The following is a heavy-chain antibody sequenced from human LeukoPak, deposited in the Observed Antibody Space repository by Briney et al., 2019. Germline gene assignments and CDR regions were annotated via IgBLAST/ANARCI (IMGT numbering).Heavy chain of an antibody. J-gene: IGHJ4*02. D-gene: IGHD3-22*01. CDR3: ARPGDTSGYFYYLDY. CDR2: INHSGST. Sequence: LETLSLTCAAYGGSFSGYYWSWIRQPPGKGLEWIGEINHSGSTNYNASLKSRVAISVDTSKAQFSLKLGSVTAADSGVYYCARPGDTSGYFYYLDYWGQGILVTVSS. V-gene: IGHV4-34*01. CDR1: GGSFSGYY.